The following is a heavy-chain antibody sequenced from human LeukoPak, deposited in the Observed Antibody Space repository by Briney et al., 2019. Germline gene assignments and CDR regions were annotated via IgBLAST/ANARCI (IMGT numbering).Heavy chain of an antibody. V-gene: IGHV4-59*01. CDR1: GGSIGSYY. CDR3: ARVGGSGSYYYAMDV. Sequence: SETLSLTCTVSGGSIGSYYWTWIRQPPGKGLEWIGYIYYSGSTNYNPSLKSRVTISVDTSKNQFSLKLSSVTAADTAVYYCARVGGSGSYYYAMDVWGQGTTVTVSS. D-gene: IGHD3-10*01. J-gene: IGHJ6*02. CDR2: IYYSGST.